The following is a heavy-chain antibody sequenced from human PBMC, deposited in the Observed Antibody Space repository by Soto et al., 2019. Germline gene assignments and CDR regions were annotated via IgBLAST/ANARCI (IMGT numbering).Heavy chain of an antibody. CDR3: AKRIAVAGTTDYYYYYGMDV. CDR1: GFTFSSYA. Sequence: GGSLRLSCAASGFTFSSYAMSWVRQAPGKGLEWVSAISGSGGSTYYADSVKGRFTISRDNSKNTLYLQMNSLRAEDTAVYYCAKRIAVAGTTDYYYYYGMDVWGQETTVTVSS. J-gene: IGHJ6*02. V-gene: IGHV3-23*01. CDR2: ISGSGGST. D-gene: IGHD6-19*01.